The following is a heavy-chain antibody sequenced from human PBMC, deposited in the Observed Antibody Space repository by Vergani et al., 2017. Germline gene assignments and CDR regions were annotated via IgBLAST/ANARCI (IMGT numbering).Heavy chain of an antibody. CDR3: AKDRAVEVPAAMFDYTDGEAFDL. CDR1: GFTFSSYG. Sequence: QVQLVESGGGVVQPGRSLRLSCAASGFTFSSYGMHWVRQAPGKGLEWVAVIWYDGSNKYYADPVKGRFTISRDNSKNTLYLQMNSLRAEDTAVYYCAKDRAVEVPAAMFDYTDGEAFDLWGQGTMVTVSS. CDR2: IWYDGSNK. D-gene: IGHD2-2*01. V-gene: IGHV3-33*06. J-gene: IGHJ3*01.